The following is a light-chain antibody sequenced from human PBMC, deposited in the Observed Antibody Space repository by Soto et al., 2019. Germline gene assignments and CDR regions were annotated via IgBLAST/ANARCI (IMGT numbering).Light chain of an antibody. CDR3: QQYNNWPGT. V-gene: IGKV3-15*01. J-gene: IGKJ1*01. CDR2: GAS. CDR1: QSVSSSY. Sequence: PGERVTLSCRASQSVSSSYLTWYQHKPGQAPRLLIYGASTRATGLPARFSGSGSGTEFTLTISSLQSEDFAVYYCQQYNNWPGTFGQGTKVDIK.